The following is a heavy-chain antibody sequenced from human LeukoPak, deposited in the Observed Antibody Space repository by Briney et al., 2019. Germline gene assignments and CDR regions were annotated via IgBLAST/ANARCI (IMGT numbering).Heavy chain of an antibody. CDR1: GFTFSNYW. D-gene: IGHD6-19*01. J-gene: IGHJ3*02. CDR2: IKADGSEK. V-gene: IGHV3-7*01. Sequence: GGSLRLXCVASGFTFSNYWMRWVRQAPGKGLEWVANIKADGSEKYSVDSVKGRFTISRDNAKNSLYLQMNNLRVEDTAVYFCATSQTTSGRYGNAFDIWGQGTLVTVSS. CDR3: ATSQTTSGRYGNAFDI.